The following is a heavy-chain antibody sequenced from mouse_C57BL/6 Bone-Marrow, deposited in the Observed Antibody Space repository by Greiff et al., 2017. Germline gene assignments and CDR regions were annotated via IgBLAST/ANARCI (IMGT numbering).Heavy chain of an antibody. CDR3: TRAYYSNCHYAMDY. J-gene: IGHJ4*01. CDR1: GFNIKDDY. V-gene: IGHV14-4*01. Sequence: VHVKQSGAELVRPGASVKLSCTASGFNIKDDYMHWVKQRPEQGLAWIGWIDPENGDTEYASKFQGKATITADTSSNTAYLQLSSLTSEDTAVYYCTRAYYSNCHYAMDYWGQGTSVTVSS. CDR2: IDPENGDT. D-gene: IGHD2-5*01.